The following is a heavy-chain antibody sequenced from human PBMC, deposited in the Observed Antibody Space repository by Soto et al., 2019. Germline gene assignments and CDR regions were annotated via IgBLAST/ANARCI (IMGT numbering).Heavy chain of an antibody. D-gene: IGHD3-10*01. CDR1: GFTFSNAW. Sequence: PGGSLRLSCAASGFTFSNAWMNWVRQSPGMGLEWVGRIESKTDGETTDCAAPVKGRFSISRDDSKDTLYLQMNSLKTEDTAVYYCAAIDRPWMIRGTYWGQGTLVTVSS. CDR3: AAIDRPWMIRGTY. J-gene: IGHJ4*02. CDR2: IESKTDGETT. V-gene: IGHV3-15*07.